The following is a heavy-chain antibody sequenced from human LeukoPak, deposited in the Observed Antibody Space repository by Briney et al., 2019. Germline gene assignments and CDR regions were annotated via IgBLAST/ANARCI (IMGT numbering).Heavy chain of an antibody. CDR2: IYYSGST. CDR1: GGSFSSGSYY. Sequence: PSETLSLTCTVSGGSFSSGSYYWSWIRQPPGKGLEWIGYIYYSGSTNYNPSLKSRVTISVDTSKNQFSLKLSSVTAADTAVYYCARDFRSGWGDYGMDVWGQGTTVTVSS. J-gene: IGHJ6*02. D-gene: IGHD6-19*01. V-gene: IGHV4-61*01. CDR3: ARDFRSGWGDYGMDV.